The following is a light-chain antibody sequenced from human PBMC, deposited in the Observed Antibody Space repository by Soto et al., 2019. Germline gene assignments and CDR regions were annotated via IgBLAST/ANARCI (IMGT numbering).Light chain of an antibody. Sequence: DIQMTQSAYSLSASVGDRVTITCRTSQGISNYLAWYQQKPGKVPKLLIYAASTRATGIPARFSGSGSGTEFTLTISSLQSEDFAVYYCQQYNYWPPWTFGQGTKVDVK. CDR1: QGISNY. CDR2: AAS. V-gene: IGKV1-27*01. J-gene: IGKJ1*01. CDR3: QQYNYWPPWT.